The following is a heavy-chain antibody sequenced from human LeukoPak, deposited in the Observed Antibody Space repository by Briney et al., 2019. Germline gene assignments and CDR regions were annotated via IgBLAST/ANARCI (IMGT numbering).Heavy chain of an antibody. CDR1: GFTFSSYG. V-gene: IGHV3-21*01. D-gene: IGHD1-26*01. Sequence: GGTLRLSCAASGFTFSSYGMSWVRQAPGKGLEWVSSISGSGGSTYYADSVKGRFTISRDNAANSLYLQMNSLRAEDTAVYYCARDPYSGAYGTDYYYYMDLWGQGPRSPSP. CDR3: ARDPYSGAYGTDYYYYMDL. J-gene: IGHJ6*03. CDR2: ISGSGGST.